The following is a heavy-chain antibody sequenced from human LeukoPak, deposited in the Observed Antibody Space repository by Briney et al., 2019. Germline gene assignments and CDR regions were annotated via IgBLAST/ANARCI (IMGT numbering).Heavy chain of an antibody. CDR2: INSDGSST. Sequence: PGGSLRLSCAASGFTFSSYWMHWVRQAPGKGLVWVSRINSDGSSTSYADSVKGRFTISRDNAKNTLYLQMNSLRAEDTAVYYCAREQAGYYYYYMDVWGKGTTVTVSS. D-gene: IGHD3-10*01. CDR1: GFTFSSYW. J-gene: IGHJ6*03. CDR3: AREQAGYYYYYMDV. V-gene: IGHV3-74*01.